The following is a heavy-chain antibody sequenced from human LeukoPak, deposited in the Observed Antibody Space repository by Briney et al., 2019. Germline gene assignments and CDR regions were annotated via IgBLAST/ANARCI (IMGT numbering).Heavy chain of an antibody. CDR3: AKPAQTDCGGDCFFDY. V-gene: IGHV3-30*02. CDR1: GFTFSSYG. J-gene: IGHJ4*02. CDR2: IRYDGSNK. Sequence: PGGSLRLSCAASGFTFSSYGMHWVRQAPGKGLEWVAFIRYDGSNKYYADSVKGRSTISRDNSKSTVALQMYSLRAEDTAVYYCAKPAQTDCGGDCFFDYWGQGTLVTVSS. D-gene: IGHD2-21*02.